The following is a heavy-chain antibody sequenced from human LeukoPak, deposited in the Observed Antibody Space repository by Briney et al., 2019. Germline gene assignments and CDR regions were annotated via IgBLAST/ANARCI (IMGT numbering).Heavy chain of an antibody. D-gene: IGHD3-22*01. V-gene: IGHV1-8*01. J-gene: IGHJ4*02. Sequence: ASVTVSCKASGYTFTSYDINWVRQATGQGLEWMGWMNPNSGNTGYAQKFQGRVTMTRNTSISTAYMELSSLRSEDTAVYYCARALKDYYDSSGYEQSFDYWGQGTLVTVSS. CDR3: ARALKDYYDSSGYEQSFDY. CDR1: GYTFTSYD. CDR2: MNPNSGNT.